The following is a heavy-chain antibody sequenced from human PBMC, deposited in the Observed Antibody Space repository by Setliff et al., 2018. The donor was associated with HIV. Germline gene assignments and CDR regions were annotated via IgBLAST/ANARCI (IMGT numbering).Heavy chain of an antibody. D-gene: IGHD3-3*01. V-gene: IGHV3-23*01. CDR1: GFTFSIHA. Sequence: PGGSLRLSCAAPGFTFSIHAMSWVRQAPGKGLEWVSAISGSGGNTYYADSVKGRFTVSRDNSKNTLYLQMNSLRAEDTAVYYCAKGSGKITIYYYYMDFWGKGTTVTVSS. CDR3: AKGSGKITIYYYYMDF. J-gene: IGHJ6*03. CDR2: ISGSGGNT.